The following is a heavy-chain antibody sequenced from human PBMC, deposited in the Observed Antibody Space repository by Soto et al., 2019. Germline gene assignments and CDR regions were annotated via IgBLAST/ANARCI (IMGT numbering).Heavy chain of an antibody. J-gene: IGHJ4*02. Sequence: SLRLSCAASGFTFSTYGMHWVRQAPGKGLEWVAVIWYDGSDEYYADSVKGRFTISRDNSKNTLYLQMNSLRAEDTAVYYCAGHSGGWHGRGFPLDYWGQGTLVTVSS. D-gene: IGHD6-19*01. CDR3: AGHSGGWHGRGFPLDY. V-gene: IGHV3-33*01. CDR1: GFTFSTYG. CDR2: IWYDGSDE.